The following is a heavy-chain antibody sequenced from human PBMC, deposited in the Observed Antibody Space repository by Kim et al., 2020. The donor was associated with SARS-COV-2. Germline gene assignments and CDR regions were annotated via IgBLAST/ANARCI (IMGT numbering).Heavy chain of an antibody. V-gene: IGHV3-15*01. CDR1: GFTFSNAW. J-gene: IGHJ4*02. CDR2: IKSKTDGGTT. Sequence: GGSLRLSCAASGFTFSNAWMSWVRQAPGKGLEWVGRIKSKTDGGTTDYAAPVKGRFTISRDDSKNTLYLQMNSLKTEDTAVYYCTTDPTMIVVVIEELDYWGQGTLVTVSS. CDR3: TTDPTMIVVVIEELDY. D-gene: IGHD3-22*01.